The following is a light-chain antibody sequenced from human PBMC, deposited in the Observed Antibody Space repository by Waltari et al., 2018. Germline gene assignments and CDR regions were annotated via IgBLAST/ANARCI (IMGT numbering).Light chain of an antibody. CDR1: QSISSW. CDR3: QQYNSYRGT. J-gene: IGKJ1*01. V-gene: IGKV1-5*03. Sequence: DIQMTQSPSTLSASVGDRVTITCRASQSISSWLAWYQQKPGKAPKLLIYKASSLESGVPSRFSGSGSWTEFTLTISSLQPDDFATYYCQQYNSYRGTFGQGTKVEIK. CDR2: KAS.